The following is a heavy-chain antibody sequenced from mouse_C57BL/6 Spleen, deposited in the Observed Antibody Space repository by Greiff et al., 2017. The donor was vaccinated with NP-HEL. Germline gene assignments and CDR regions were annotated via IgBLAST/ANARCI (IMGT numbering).Heavy chain of an antibody. CDR1: GFTFSSYA. CDR3: ARKDSSVGTPFAY. CDR2: ISDGGSYT. J-gene: IGHJ3*01. V-gene: IGHV5-4*03. D-gene: IGHD3-2*02. Sequence: DVKLVESGGGLVKPGGSLKLSCAASGFTFSSYAMSWVRQTPEKRLEWVATISDGGSYTYYPDNVKGRFTISRDNAKNNLYLQMSHLKSEDTAMYYCARKDSSVGTPFAYWGQGTLVTVSA.